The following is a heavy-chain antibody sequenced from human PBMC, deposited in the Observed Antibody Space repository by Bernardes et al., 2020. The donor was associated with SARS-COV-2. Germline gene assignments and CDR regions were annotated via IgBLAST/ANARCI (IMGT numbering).Heavy chain of an antibody. Sequence: TLSLTCTVSGVSISSGGYYWSWIRQHPGKGLEWIGYLYYSWSTYYNPSLKGRVTISVDTSKNQFSLKLSSVTAADTAVYYCARSPVTMIVVVKYFDYWGQGTLVTVSS. V-gene: IGHV4-31*03. CDR3: ARSPVTMIVVVKYFDY. CDR2: LYYSWST. CDR1: GVSISSGGYY. D-gene: IGHD3-22*01. J-gene: IGHJ4*02.